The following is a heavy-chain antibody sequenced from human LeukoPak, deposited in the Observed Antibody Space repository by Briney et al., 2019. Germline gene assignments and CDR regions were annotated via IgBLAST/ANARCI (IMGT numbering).Heavy chain of an antibody. V-gene: IGHV3-7*01. J-gene: IGHJ4*02. Sequence: SGGSLRLSCAASGFTFGDYWMSWVRQAPGKGLEWVANIRSDVTERFYKDSVRGRFTISRDNSKNTLYLQMNSLRAEDTAVYYCARDLTDYGGNSAFDYWGQGTLVTVSS. D-gene: IGHD4-23*01. CDR2: IRSDVTER. CDR1: GFTFGDYW. CDR3: ARDLTDYGGNSAFDY.